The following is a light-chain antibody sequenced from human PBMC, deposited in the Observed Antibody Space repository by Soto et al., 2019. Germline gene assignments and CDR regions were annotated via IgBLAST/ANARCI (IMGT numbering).Light chain of an antibody. CDR2: AAS. CDR3: QKFDTAPFT. V-gene: IGKV1-27*01. J-gene: IGKJ5*01. CDR1: QGISNY. Sequence: DVQVTQSPSSLSASVVDRVTITCRASQGISNYLAWYQHKPGKVPNLLIYAASSLHSGVPSRFRGSGSGAEFTLTITSLQPEDVATYYCQKFDTAPFTFVQGTRLEIK.